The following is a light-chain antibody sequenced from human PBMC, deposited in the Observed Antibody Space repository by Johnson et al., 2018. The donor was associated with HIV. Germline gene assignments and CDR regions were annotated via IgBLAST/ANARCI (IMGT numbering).Light chain of an antibody. J-gene: IGLJ1*01. CDR2: KND. CDR1: SSNIGNNY. Sequence: QSVLTQPPSVSVAPGQKVTISCSGSSSNIGNNYVSWYQQLPGTAPKLLIYKNDQRPSGISDRFSGSKSATSATLGITGLQTGDEADYYCGTWDSSLSAPYVFGTGTKVTVL. V-gene: IGLV1-51*02. CDR3: GTWDSSLSAPYV.